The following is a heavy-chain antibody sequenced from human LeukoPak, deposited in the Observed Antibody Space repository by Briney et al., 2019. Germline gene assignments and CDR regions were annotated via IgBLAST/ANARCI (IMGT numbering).Heavy chain of an antibody. CDR1: GYTFTIYD. J-gene: IGHJ3*02. CDR2: MNPNSGNT. V-gene: IGHV1-8*01. Sequence: GASVTVSFKASGYTFTIYDINWVRQATGQGLEWVGWMNPNSGNTGYAQKFQGRVTMTRNTSISTAYMELSSLRSEDTAVYYCATSYVWVVHAFDIWGQGTMITVSS. CDR3: ATSYVWVVHAFDI. D-gene: IGHD3-16*01.